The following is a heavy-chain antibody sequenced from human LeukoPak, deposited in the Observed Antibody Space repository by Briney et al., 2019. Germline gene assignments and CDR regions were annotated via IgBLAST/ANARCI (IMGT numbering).Heavy chain of an antibody. Sequence: GGSLRLSCAASGFTFSSYAMHWVRQAPGKGLEWVAVISYDGSNKYYADSVKGRFTISRDNSKNTLYLQMNSLRAEDTAVYYCARDKYPYSSSYGGAFDYWGQGTLVTVSS. CDR1: GFTFSSYA. D-gene: IGHD6-6*01. CDR2: ISYDGSNK. J-gene: IGHJ4*02. V-gene: IGHV3-30-3*01. CDR3: ARDKYPYSSSYGGAFDY.